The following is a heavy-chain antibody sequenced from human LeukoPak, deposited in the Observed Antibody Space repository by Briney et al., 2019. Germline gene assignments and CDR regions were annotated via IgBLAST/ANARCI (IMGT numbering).Heavy chain of an antibody. D-gene: IGHD6-19*01. CDR1: GYTFTSYD. CDR3: ARSRSGWYRVVPGH. Sequence: ASVKVSCKASGYTFTSYDINWVRQAPGQGLEWMGWMNPNSGNTGYAQKFQGRVTMTRNTSLSTAYMELSSLRSEDTAVYYCARSRSGWYRVVPGHWGQGTLVTVSS. CDR2: MNPNSGNT. J-gene: IGHJ1*01. V-gene: IGHV1-8*01.